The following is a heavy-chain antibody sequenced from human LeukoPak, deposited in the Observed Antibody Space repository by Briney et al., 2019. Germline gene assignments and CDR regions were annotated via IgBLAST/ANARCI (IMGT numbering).Heavy chain of an antibody. CDR1: GYTLTELS. CDR2: INPNSGGT. V-gene: IGHV1-2*02. D-gene: IGHD6-19*01. CDR3: ARDRAVAGASTGVGINYYYMDV. J-gene: IGHJ6*03. Sequence: GASVRVSCKVSGYTLTELSMHWVRQAPGQGLEWMGWINPNSGGTNYAQKFQGRVTMTRDTSISTAYMELSRLRSDDTAVYYCARDRAVAGASTGVGINYYYMDVWGKGTTVTVSS.